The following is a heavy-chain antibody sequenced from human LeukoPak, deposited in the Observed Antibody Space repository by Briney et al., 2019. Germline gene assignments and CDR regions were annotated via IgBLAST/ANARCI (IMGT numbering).Heavy chain of an antibody. Sequence: PSETLSLTCTVAGGSISSSSYYWGWIRQPPGKGLEWIGSIYYSGSTYYNPSLKSRVTISVDTSKNQFSLKLSSVTAADTAVYYCARLAGSRYFDWFVDYWGQGTLVTVSS. CDR3: ARLAGSRYFDWFVDY. J-gene: IGHJ4*02. CDR2: IYYSGST. V-gene: IGHV4-39*01. D-gene: IGHD3-9*01. CDR1: GGSISSSSYY.